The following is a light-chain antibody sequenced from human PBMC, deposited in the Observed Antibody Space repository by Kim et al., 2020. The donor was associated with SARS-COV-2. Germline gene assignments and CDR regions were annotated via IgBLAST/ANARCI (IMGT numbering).Light chain of an antibody. Sequence: QSALTQPASVSASPGQSITISCTGTSSDVGGYNYVSWYQQHPGKAPKLMIYDVSDRPSGVSNRFSGSKSGNTASLTISGLQAEDEADYYCSSYTSSSPWVFGGGPQLTGL. CDR2: DVS. J-gene: IGLJ3*02. CDR3: SSYTSSSPWV. CDR1: SSDVGGYNY. V-gene: IGLV2-14*03.